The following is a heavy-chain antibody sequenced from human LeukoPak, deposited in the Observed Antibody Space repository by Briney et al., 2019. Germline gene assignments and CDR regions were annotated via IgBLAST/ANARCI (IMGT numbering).Heavy chain of an antibody. V-gene: IGHV3-7*01. CDR1: GFTFSSYW. J-gene: IGHJ4*02. CDR2: IKQDGSEK. CDR3: ARDSYYDILTGYPTDY. D-gene: IGHD3-9*01. Sequence: GGSLRLSCAASGFTFSSYWMSWVRQAPGKGLEWVANIKQDGSEKYYVDSVKGRFTISRDNAKNSLYLQMNSLRAEDTAVYYCARDSYYDILTGYPTDYWGQGTLVTVSS.